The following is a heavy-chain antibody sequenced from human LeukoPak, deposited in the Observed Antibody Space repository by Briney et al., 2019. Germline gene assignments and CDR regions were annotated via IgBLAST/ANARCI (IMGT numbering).Heavy chain of an antibody. CDR1: GGSISSSPYY. CDR2: IYYSGST. CDR3: ARDPAGNSAITDWFDP. D-gene: IGHD4-23*01. V-gene: IGHV4-39*07. Sequence: PSETLSLTCIVSGGSISSSPYYWGWIRQPPGKGLEWICYIYYSGSTYYNPSLRSRVTMSVDTSKNQFSLKLSSVPAADTALYYCARDPAGNSAITDWFDPWGQGTLVTVSS. J-gene: IGHJ5*02.